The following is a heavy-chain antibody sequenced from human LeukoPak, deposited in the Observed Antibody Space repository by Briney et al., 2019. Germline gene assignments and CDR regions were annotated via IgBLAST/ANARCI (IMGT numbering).Heavy chain of an antibody. J-gene: IGHJ4*02. CDR3: ARVLRRAIQFDY. Sequence: ASVKVSCKASGYTFTGYYMHWVRQAPGQGLEWMGWINPNSGGTNYAQRFQGRVTMTRDTSISTAYMELSRLRSDDTAGYYCARVLRRAIQFDYWGQGTLVTVSS. V-gene: IGHV1-2*02. CDR2: INPNSGGT. CDR1: GYTFTGYY. D-gene: IGHD2-2*01.